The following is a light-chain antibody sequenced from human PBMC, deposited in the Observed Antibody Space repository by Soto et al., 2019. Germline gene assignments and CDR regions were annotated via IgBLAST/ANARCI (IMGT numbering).Light chain of an antibody. CDR3: TSYTTGYTQV. V-gene: IGLV2-14*01. CDR2: EVS. Sequence: QSVLTQPASVSGSPGQSITISCTGTSSDVGGYNYVSWYQHHPGKAPKLMIYEVSNRPSRGSNRFSGSKSGNTASLTISGLQAEDEAYYYCTSYTTGYTQVFGGGTKLTVL. J-gene: IGLJ3*02. CDR1: SSDVGGYNY.